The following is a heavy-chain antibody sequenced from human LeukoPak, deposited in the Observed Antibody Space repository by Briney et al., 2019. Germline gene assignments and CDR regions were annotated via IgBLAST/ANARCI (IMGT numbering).Heavy chain of an antibody. CDR1: GYTFTASY. CDR3: ARVLGSRVDP. J-gene: IGHJ5*02. CDR2: INPNSGET. Sequence: ASVKVSCKTSGYTFTASYMHWVRQAPGQGLEGMGWINPNSGETNYAPKFQGRVTMTRDTSISTAYLEVTRLTSDDTAIYFCARVLGSRVDPWGQGTLVTVSS. V-gene: IGHV1-2*02.